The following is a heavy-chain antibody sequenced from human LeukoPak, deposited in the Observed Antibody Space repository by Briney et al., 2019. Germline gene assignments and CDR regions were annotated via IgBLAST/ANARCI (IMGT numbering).Heavy chain of an antibody. CDR2: INSDGSST. J-gene: IGHJ6*03. CDR3: AKDFGELASYYMDV. D-gene: IGHD3-10*01. Sequence: PGGSLRLSCAASGFTFSRDWMHWVRQAPGKGLVWVSRINSDGSSTSYADSVRGRFTISRGNAKNTLYLQMNSLRAGDTAVYYCAKDFGELASYYMDVWGKGTTVTVSS. CDR1: GFTFSRDW. V-gene: IGHV3-74*01.